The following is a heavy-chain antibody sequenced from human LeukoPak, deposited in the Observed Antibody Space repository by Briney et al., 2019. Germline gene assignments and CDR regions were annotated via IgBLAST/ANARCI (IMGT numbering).Heavy chain of an antibody. D-gene: IGHD3-16*02. CDR1: GFTFSSYT. V-gene: IGHV3-21*01. CDR3: ARVIAFRGYMDV. CDR2: ISSSSSYI. Sequence: GGSLRLSCAASGFTFSSYTMNWVRQAPGKGLEWVSYISSSSSYIYYADSVKGRFTISRDNAKNSLYLQMDSLRAEDAAVYYCARVIAFRGYMDVWGKGTTVTVSS. J-gene: IGHJ6*03.